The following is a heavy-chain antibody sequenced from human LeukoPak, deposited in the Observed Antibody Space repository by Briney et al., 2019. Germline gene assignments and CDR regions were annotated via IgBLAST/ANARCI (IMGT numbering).Heavy chain of an antibody. CDR2: IKSKSDGGTP. Sequence: GGSLRLSCAASGFTFSTYAMSWVRQAPGKGLEWVGRIKSKSDGGTPDYAAPVKGRFAISRDDSKNTLYLQMNSLKTEDTAVYYCTTEGGWSFYFDYWGQGTLVTVSS. V-gene: IGHV3-15*01. D-gene: IGHD2-15*01. CDR3: TTEGGWSFYFDY. CDR1: GFTFSTYA. J-gene: IGHJ4*02.